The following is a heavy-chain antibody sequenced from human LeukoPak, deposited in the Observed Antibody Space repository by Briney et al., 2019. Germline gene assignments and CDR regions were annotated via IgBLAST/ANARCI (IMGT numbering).Heavy chain of an antibody. CDR1: GGSFSGYY. D-gene: IGHD4-11*01. Sequence: SETLSLTXAVFGGSFSGYYWSWIRQPPGKGLEWIGEINHSGSTSYNPSLKSRVTISVDTSKNQFSLKLSSVTAADTAVYYCATRTTVTTYFDYWGQGTLVTVSS. CDR3: ATRTTVTTYFDY. V-gene: IGHV4-34*01. CDR2: INHSGST. J-gene: IGHJ4*02.